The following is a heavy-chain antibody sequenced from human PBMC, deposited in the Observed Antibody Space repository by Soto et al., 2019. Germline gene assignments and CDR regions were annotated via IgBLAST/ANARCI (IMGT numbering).Heavy chain of an antibody. Sequence: QVQLVQSGAEVKKPGSSVKVSCKASGGTFSSYAISWVRQAPGQGLEWMGGIIPIFGTANYAQKFQGRVTITADESTSTAYTELSSLTSEDTAVYYCARRGAAARYYYYYYGMDVWGQGTTVTVSS. J-gene: IGHJ6*02. V-gene: IGHV1-69*01. CDR1: GGTFSSYA. CDR3: ARRGAAARYYYYYYGMDV. CDR2: IIPIFGTA. D-gene: IGHD6-13*01.